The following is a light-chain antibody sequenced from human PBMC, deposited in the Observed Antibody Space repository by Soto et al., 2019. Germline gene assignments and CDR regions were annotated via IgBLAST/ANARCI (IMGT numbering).Light chain of an antibody. CDR1: SSDVGGYNY. J-gene: IGLJ1*01. Sequence: QSALTQPASVSGSPGQSITISCTGTSSDVGGYNYVSWYQHHPGKAPNLMIYDVSDRPSGVSNRFSGSKSGNTASLTISGLQAEDEADYYCSSYTSISTPYVFGTGTKLTVL. V-gene: IGLV2-14*03. CDR2: DVS. CDR3: SSYTSISTPYV.